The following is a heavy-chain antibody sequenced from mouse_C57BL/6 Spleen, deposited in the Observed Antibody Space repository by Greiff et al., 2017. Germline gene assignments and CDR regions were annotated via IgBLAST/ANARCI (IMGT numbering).Heavy chain of an antibody. CDR3: ARDGSSPSAFDV. V-gene: IGHV1-69*01. CDR1: GYTFTSYW. CDR2: IDPSDSYT. Sequence: VQLQQPGAELVMPGASVKLSCKASGYTFTSYWMHWVKQRPEQGLEWIGEIDPSDSYTNYNQKFKGKSTLTVDKSSSTAYMQLSSLTSEDSAVYYCARDGSSPSAFDVWGTGTTVTVSS. D-gene: IGHD1-1*01. J-gene: IGHJ1*03.